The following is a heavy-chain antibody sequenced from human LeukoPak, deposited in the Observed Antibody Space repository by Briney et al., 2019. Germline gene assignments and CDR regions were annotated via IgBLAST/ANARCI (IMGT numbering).Heavy chain of an antibody. V-gene: IGHV3-23*01. CDR3: AKGRGITIFGVVLPVDY. CDR1: GFTFSSYA. Sequence: GGSLRLSCAASGFTFSSYAMSWVRQAPGKGLEWVSAISGSGGSTYYADSVKGRFTISRDNSKNTLYLQMNSLRAEDTAVYDCAKGRGITIFGVVLPVDYWGQGTLVTVSS. D-gene: IGHD3-3*01. CDR2: ISGSGGST. J-gene: IGHJ4*02.